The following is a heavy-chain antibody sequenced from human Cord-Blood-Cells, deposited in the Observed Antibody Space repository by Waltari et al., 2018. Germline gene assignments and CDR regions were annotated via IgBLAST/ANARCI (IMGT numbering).Heavy chain of an antibody. D-gene: IGHD3-22*01. Sequence: QVQLVESGGGVVQPGRSLRLSCAASGFTFSSYGMHWVRQAPGKGLEWVAVIWYDGSNKYYAESVKGRFTISRDNSKNTLYLQMNSLRAEDTAVYYCARGRKVITTFDYWGQGTLVTVSS. J-gene: IGHJ4*02. CDR1: GFTFSSYG. CDR3: ARGRKVITTFDY. CDR2: IWYDGSNK. V-gene: IGHV3-33*01.